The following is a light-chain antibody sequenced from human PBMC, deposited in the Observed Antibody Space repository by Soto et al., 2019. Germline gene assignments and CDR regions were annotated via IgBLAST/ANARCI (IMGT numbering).Light chain of an antibody. V-gene: IGKV3-20*01. CDR2: GVY. CDR1: QTESNSY. Sequence: IVLTQSPGTLSLSPGERATLSCRASQTESNSYLAWYQHKSGQAPSLLIYGVYTRASGIPGRFSGSGYGTEFTLTITRVEHEASAVYLCEHYGYSQWTLGQGTKVDIK. CDR3: EHYGYSQWT. J-gene: IGKJ1*01.